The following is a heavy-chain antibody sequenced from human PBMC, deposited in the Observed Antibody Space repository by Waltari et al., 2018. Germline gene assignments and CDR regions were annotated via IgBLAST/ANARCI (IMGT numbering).Heavy chain of an antibody. J-gene: IGHJ5*02. CDR1: GASIRRGRVY. Sequence: QVQLQESGPGLVKPSQTLSLTCTVSGASIRRGRVYWSWIRQPAGKGLEWIGRIYSRGSTNENPSLKSRVTISLDRSKNQLSLKLTSVTAADTAVYYCARAPPSPTTYHNWFDAWGQGTLVTVSS. V-gene: IGHV4-61*02. CDR2: IYSRGST. CDR3: ARAPPSPTTYHNWFDA. D-gene: IGHD2-2*01.